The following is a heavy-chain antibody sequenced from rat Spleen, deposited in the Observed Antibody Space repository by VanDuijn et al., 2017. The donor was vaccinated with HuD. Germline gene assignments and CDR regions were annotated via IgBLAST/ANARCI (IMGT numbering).Heavy chain of an antibody. CDR1: GFIFSDYG. Sequence: EVQLVESGGGSVQPGRSLKLSCAASGFIFSDYGMAWVRQAPTKGLEWVATISFDGSSTYYRDSVKGRFTVSRDNTKSTLYLQMDSLRSEDTATYYCERTFDYWGQGVMVTVSS. V-gene: IGHV5-29*01. CDR3: ERTFDY. CDR2: ISFDGSST. J-gene: IGHJ2*01.